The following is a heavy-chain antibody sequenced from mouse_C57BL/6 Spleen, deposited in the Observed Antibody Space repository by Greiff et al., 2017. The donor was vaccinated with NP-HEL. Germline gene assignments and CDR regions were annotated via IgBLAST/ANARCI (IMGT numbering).Heavy chain of an antibody. D-gene: IGHD1-1*01. V-gene: IGHV1-26*01. CDR3: ARAYYYGSSYAWFAY. Sequence: EVQLQQSGPELVKPGASVKISCKASGYTFTDYYMNWVKQSHGKSLEWIGDINPNNGGTSYNQKFKGKATLTVDKSSSTADMELRSLTSEDSAVYYCARAYYYGSSYAWFAYWGQGTLVTVSA. CDR1: GYTFTDYY. J-gene: IGHJ3*01. CDR2: INPNNGGT.